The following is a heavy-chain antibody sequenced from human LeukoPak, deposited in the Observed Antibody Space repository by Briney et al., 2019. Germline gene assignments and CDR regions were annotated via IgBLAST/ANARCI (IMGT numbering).Heavy chain of an antibody. V-gene: IGHV3-23*01. J-gene: IGHJ4*02. CDR3: ARDQGGIAARWGFDY. D-gene: IGHD6-6*01. Sequence: GGTLRLSCEASGLNFSNYGMSWVRQAPGKGLEWVSGITSDGSTYYADSVKGRFTISRDNSKNTLYLQMNSLRAEDTAVYYCARDQGGIAARWGFDYWGQGTLVTVSS. CDR2: ITSDGST. CDR1: GLNFSNYG.